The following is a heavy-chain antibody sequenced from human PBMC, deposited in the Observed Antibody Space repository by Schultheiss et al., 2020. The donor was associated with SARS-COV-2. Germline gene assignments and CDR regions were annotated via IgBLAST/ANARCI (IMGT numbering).Heavy chain of an antibody. CDR2: IYVSGDT. V-gene: IGHV4-61*10. J-gene: IGHJ3*02. CDR3: ARIYGDYDGGAFDI. Sequence: SETLSLTCSVSGDSISSSSHYWSWIRQPAGKGLEWIGRIYVSGDTNYSPSLKSRVTISVDTSKNQLSLKLTSVTAADTAVYYCARIYGDYDGGAFDIWGQGTMVTVSS. D-gene: IGHD4-17*01. CDR1: GDSISSSSHY.